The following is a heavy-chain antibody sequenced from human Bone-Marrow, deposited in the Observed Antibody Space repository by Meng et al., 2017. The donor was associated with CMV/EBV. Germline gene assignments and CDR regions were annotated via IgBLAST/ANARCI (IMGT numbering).Heavy chain of an antibody. V-gene: IGHV4-38-2*02. D-gene: IGHD6-6*01. J-gene: IGHJ4*02. Sequence: GSLRLSCTVSGYSISSGYYWGWIRQPPGKGLEWIGSIYHSGSTYYNPSLKSRVTISVDTSKNQFSLKLSSVTAADTAVYYCTRSPRSSSSPFDYWGQGTLVTVSS. CDR1: GYSISSGYY. CDR2: IYHSGST. CDR3: TRSPRSSSSPFDY.